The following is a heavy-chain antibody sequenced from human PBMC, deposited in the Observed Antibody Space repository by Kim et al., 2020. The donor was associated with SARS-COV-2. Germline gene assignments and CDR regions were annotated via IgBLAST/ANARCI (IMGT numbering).Heavy chain of an antibody. CDR2: IYYSGST. CDR1: GGSISSGGYY. CDR3: ARDRHSYDKRAAAAGSFDY. V-gene: IGHV4-31*03. Sequence: SETLSLTCTVSGGSISSGGYYWSWIRQHPGKGLEWIGYIYYSGSTYYNPSLKSRVTISVDTSKNQFSLKLSSVTAADTAVYYCARDRHSYDKRAAAAGSFDYWGQGTLVTVSS. D-gene: IGHD6-13*01. J-gene: IGHJ4*02.